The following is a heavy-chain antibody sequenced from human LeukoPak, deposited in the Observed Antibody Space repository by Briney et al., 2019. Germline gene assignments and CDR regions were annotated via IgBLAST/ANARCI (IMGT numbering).Heavy chain of an antibody. Sequence: PSETLSLTCTVSGGSISNYYWSWIRQPPGKGLEWIGYYSGSTSYNPSLESRVTISLDTSKNQFSLKVSSVTAADTAVYYCARGGGYGGASGIWGQGTMVTVSS. V-gene: IGHV4-59*01. CDR2: YYSGST. J-gene: IGHJ3*02. CDR1: GGSISNYY. CDR3: ARGGGYGGASGI. D-gene: IGHD4-23*01.